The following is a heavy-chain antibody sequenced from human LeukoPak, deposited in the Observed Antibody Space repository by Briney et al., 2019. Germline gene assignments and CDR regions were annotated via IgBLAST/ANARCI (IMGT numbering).Heavy chain of an antibody. Sequence: GASVKVSCKASGYTFTGYYMHWVRQAPGQGLEWMGWINPNSGGTNYAQKLQGRVTMTTDTSTSTAYMELRSLRSDDTAVYYCARVGQGSSWTGLFDYWGQGTLVTVSS. D-gene: IGHD6-13*01. CDR1: GYTFTGYY. CDR3: ARVGQGSSWTGLFDY. V-gene: IGHV1-2*02. CDR2: INPNSGGT. J-gene: IGHJ4*02.